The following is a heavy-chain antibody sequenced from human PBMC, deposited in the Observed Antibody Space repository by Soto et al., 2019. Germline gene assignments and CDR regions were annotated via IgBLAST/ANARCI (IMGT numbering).Heavy chain of an antibody. CDR3: AKARAGIVPAATLDY. J-gene: IGHJ4*02. D-gene: IGHD2-2*01. V-gene: IGHV3-23*01. CDR1: RFSFSSYA. Sequence: EVQLLESGGGLVQPGGSLRLSCAASRFSFSSYAMSWVRQAPGKGLEWVSSVSGSAISTYYADSVKGRFTISRDNSKNTLFLQMNSLRAEDTAVYYCAKARAGIVPAATLDYWGQGTLVTVSS. CDR2: VSGSAIST.